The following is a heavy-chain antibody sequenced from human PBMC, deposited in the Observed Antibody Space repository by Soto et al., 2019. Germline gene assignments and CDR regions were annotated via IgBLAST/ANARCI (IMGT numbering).Heavy chain of an antibody. Sequence: QVQLVESGGGVVQPGTSLRLSCAASGFRFKSYVMHWVRQAPGKGLEWVAFTSYDGNNKDYGDSVKGRFTVSRDNSQNALHFEMDFLRQEDTARYYVSRGETWGGFDLWGQGTLVSVSS. V-gene: IGHV3-30*19. J-gene: IGHJ4*02. CDR2: TSYDGNNK. D-gene: IGHD3-10*01. CDR1: GFRFKSYV. CDR3: SRGETWGGFDL.